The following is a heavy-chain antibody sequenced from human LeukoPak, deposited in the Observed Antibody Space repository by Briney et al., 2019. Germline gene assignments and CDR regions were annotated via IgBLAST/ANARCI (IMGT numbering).Heavy chain of an antibody. CDR3: ASKKYSN. V-gene: IGHV1-2*02. CDR1: GYTFTGYY. CDR2: INPNSGGT. Sequence: GASVKVSCKASGYTFTGYYMHWVRQAPGQGLEWMGWINPNSGGTNYAQKFQGRVTITADKSTSTAYMELSSLRSEDTAVYYCASKKYSNWGQGTLVTVSS. J-gene: IGHJ4*02. D-gene: IGHD2-21*01.